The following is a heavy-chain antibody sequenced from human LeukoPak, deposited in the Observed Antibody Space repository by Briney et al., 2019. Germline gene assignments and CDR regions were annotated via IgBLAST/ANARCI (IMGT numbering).Heavy chain of an antibody. CDR2: ISAYNGNT. Sequence: ASVKVSCKASGYTFTSYGISWVRQAPGQGLEWMGWISAYNGNTNYAQKLQGRVTMTTDTSTSTAYVELRSLRSDDTAVYYCARDEAPVVVTAAFDIWGQGTMVTVSS. V-gene: IGHV1-18*01. D-gene: IGHD2-21*02. CDR1: GYTFTSYG. CDR3: ARDEAPVVVTAAFDI. J-gene: IGHJ3*02.